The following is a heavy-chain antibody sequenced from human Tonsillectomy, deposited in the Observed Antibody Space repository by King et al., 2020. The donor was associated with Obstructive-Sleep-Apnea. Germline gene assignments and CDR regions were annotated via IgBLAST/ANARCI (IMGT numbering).Heavy chain of an antibody. Sequence: QLQESGPGLVKPSETLSLTCTVSGGSISSSSYYWGWIRQPPGKGLEWIGSIYYSGSTYYNPSLKSRVTISVDTSKNQFSLKLSSVTAADTAVYYCASNKLWFGELLSGYFDYWGHGTLVTVSS. CDR3: ASNKLWFGELLSGYFDY. D-gene: IGHD3-10*01. V-gene: IGHV4-39*01. J-gene: IGHJ4*01. CDR2: IYYSGST. CDR1: GGSISSSSYY.